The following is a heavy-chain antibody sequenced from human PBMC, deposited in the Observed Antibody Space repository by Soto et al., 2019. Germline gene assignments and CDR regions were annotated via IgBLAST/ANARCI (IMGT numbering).Heavy chain of an antibody. V-gene: IGHV1-69*01. CDR3: ASGIAAAGCDY. J-gene: IGHJ4*02. D-gene: IGHD6-13*01. CDR1: GGTFSSYA. CDR2: IIPIFGTA. Sequence: QVQLVQSGAEVKKPGSSVKVSCKASGGTFSSYAISCVRQDPGQGLEWMGGIIPIFGTANYAQKFQGRVTITADESTSTAYMELSSLRYEDTAVYYWASGIAAAGCDYWGQGTLVTVSS.